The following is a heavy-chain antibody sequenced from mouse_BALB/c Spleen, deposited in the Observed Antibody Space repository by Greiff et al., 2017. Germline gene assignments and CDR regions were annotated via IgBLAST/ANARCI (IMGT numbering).Heavy chain of an antibody. Sequence: VQLQQSGPGLVKPSQSLSLTCSVTGYSITSGYYWNWIRQFPGNKLEWMGYISYDGSNNYNPSLKNRISITRDTSKNQFFLKLNSVTTEDTATYYCARCGYRYDAMDYWGQGTSVTVSS. D-gene: IGHD2-14*01. CDR3: ARCGYRYDAMDY. CDR1: GYSITSGYY. CDR2: ISYDGSN. J-gene: IGHJ4*01. V-gene: IGHV3-6*02.